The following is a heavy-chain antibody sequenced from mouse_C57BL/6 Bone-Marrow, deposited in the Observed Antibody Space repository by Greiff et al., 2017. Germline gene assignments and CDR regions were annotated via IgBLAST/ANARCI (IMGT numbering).Heavy chain of an antibody. Sequence: DVKLVESGGGLVKPGGSLKLSCAASGFTFSSYAMSWVRQTPEKRLEWVATFSDGGSYTYYPDNVKGRFTISRDHATNNLYLQMSHLKSEDTAMYYCAREDYDLAWFAYWGQGTLVTVSA. CDR2: FSDGGSYT. V-gene: IGHV5-4*01. D-gene: IGHD2-4*01. CDR1: GFTFSSYA. J-gene: IGHJ3*01. CDR3: AREDYDLAWFAY.